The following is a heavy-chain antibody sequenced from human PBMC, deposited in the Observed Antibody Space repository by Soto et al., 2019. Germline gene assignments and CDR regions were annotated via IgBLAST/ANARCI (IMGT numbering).Heavy chain of an antibody. CDR3: ARNTVTEHLQRDTWFDP. D-gene: IGHD4-4*01. CDR1: GYTFTSYG. CDR2: ISAYNGNT. Sequence: GASVKVSCKASGYTFTSYGISWVRQAPGQGLEWMGWISAYNGNTNYAQKLQGRVTMTTDTSTSTAYMELRSLRSDDTAVYYCARNTVTEHLQRDTWFDPWGQGTLVTVSS. J-gene: IGHJ5*02. V-gene: IGHV1-18*01.